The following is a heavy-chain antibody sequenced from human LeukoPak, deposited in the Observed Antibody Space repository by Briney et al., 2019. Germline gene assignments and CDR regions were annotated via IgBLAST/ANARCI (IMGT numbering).Heavy chain of an antibody. CDR1: GFTFRSYA. J-gene: IGHJ3*02. V-gene: IGHV3-23*01. Sequence: GGSLRLSCAASGFTFRSYAMNWVRQAPGKGLEWVSGISGSGGSTYYADSVQGRFTISRDNSENTLYLQMNSLRAEDTALYYCATRGCSSTSCSDAFDIWGQGTMVTVSS. CDR2: ISGSGGST. D-gene: IGHD2-2*01. CDR3: ATRGCSSTSCSDAFDI.